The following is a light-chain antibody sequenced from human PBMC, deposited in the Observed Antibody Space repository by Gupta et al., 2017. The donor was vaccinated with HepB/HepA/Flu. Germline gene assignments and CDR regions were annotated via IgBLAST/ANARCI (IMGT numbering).Light chain of an antibody. CDR2: ASS. Sequence: IQLTQSPSSLSASVGDRVTITCRASQDSRKSLAWYEQKPGRVPKRLIYASSRLQSGVPARFSGGGSGTEFTLKINSVQAEDVGSYYCKQHIRSPYTFGQGTKLEIK. CDR3: KQHIRSPYT. J-gene: IGKJ2*01. V-gene: IGKV1-17*01. CDR1: QDSRKS.